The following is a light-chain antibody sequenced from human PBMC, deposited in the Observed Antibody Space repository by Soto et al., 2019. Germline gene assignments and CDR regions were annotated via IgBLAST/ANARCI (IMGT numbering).Light chain of an antibody. CDR3: QQYNYWPRT. CDR2: GAS. CDR1: QSVSSN. Sequence: EIVMTQSPATLSVSPGERATLSCRASQSVSSNLAWYQHKPGQAPRVLIYGASTRATGISARFSGSGSGTEFTLTISSLQSEDFAVYFCQQYNYWPRTFGQGTKVEIK. J-gene: IGKJ1*01. V-gene: IGKV3-15*01.